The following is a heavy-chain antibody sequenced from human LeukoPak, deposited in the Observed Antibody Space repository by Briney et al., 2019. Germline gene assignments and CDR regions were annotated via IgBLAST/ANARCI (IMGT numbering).Heavy chain of an antibody. CDR1: GYTFTDHY. V-gene: IGHV1-2*02. Sequence: ASVKVSRKTSGYTFTDHYMHWVRQAPGRGLEWMGWINPHSGGTNYAQKFQGRVTMTRDTSINTAYMELSRLTSDDTAVYYCARRYSSIWFFDYWGQGTLVTVSS. J-gene: IGHJ4*02. CDR2: INPHSGGT. D-gene: IGHD6-13*01. CDR3: ARRYSSIWFFDY.